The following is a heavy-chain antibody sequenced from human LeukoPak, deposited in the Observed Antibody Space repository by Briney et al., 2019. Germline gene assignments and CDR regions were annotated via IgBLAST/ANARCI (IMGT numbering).Heavy chain of an antibody. V-gene: IGHV4-34*01. J-gene: IGHJ5*02. CDR2: INHSGST. CDR1: GGSFSGYY. Sequence: SETLSLTCAVYGGSFSGYYWSWIRQPPGKGLEWIGEINHSGSTNYNPSLKSRVTISVDTSKNQFSLKLSSVTAADTAVYYCARWMFCSSSTSKVAWFDPWGQGTLVTVSS. D-gene: IGHD2-2*01. CDR3: ARWMFCSSSTSKVAWFDP.